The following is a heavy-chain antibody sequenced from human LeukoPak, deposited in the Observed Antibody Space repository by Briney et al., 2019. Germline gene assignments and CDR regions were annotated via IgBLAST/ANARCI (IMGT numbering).Heavy chain of an antibody. CDR1: GFTVSSNY. Sequence: GGSLRLSCAASGFTVSSNYMSWVRQAPGKGLEWVSVIYSGDSTYYADSVKGRFTISRDNSKNTLYLQMNSLRAEDTAVYYCARVGGYNSYFDYWGQGTLVTVSS. J-gene: IGHJ4*02. V-gene: IGHV3-53*01. D-gene: IGHD5-24*01. CDR2: IYSGDST. CDR3: ARVGGYNSYFDY.